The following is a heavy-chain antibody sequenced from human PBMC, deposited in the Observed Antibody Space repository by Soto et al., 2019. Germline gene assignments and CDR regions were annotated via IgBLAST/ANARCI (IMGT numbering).Heavy chain of an antibody. J-gene: IGHJ6*03. V-gene: IGHV1-8*01. CDR3: ARGRKHVLRFLEWFTAQSIHYYYYMDV. CDR2: MNPNSGNT. Sequence: ASVKVSCKASGYTFTSYDINWVRQATGQGLEWMGWMNPNSGNTGYAQKFQGRVTKTRNTSISTAYMELSSLRSEDTAVYYCARGRKHVLRFLEWFTAQSIHYYYYMDVWGKGTTVTVSS. D-gene: IGHD3-3*01. CDR1: GYTFTSYD.